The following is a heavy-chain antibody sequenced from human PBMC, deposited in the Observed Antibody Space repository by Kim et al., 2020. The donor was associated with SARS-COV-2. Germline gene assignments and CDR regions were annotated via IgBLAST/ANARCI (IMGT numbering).Heavy chain of an antibody. CDR2: IIPIFGTA. Sequence: SVKVSCKASGGTFSSYAISWVRQAPGQGLEWMGGIIPIFGTANYAQKFQGRVTITADESTSTAYMELSSLRSEDTAVYYCARLSGPPNYYDSSGSSPHFDYWGQGTLVTVSS. CDR1: GGTFSSYA. J-gene: IGHJ4*02. V-gene: IGHV1-69*13. CDR3: ARLSGPPNYYDSSGSSPHFDY. D-gene: IGHD3-22*01.